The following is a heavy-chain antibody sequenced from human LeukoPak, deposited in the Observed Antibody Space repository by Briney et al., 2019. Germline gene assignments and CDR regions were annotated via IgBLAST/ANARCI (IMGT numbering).Heavy chain of an antibody. J-gene: IGHJ6*04. D-gene: IGHD2-2*01. CDR3: AKASVVPAATMYGMDV. V-gene: IGHV4-4*02. Sequence: PSGTLSLTCAVSGGSISSSNWWSCVRQPPGKGLEWIGEIYHSGSTNYNPSLKSRVTISVDKSKNQFSLKLSSVTAADTAVYYCAKASVVPAATMYGMDVWGKGTTVTVSS. CDR2: IYHSGST. CDR1: GGSISSSNW.